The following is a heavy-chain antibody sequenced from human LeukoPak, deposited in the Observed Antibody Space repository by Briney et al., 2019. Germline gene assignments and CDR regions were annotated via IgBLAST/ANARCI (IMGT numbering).Heavy chain of an antibody. CDR1: GYTFIGYY. CDR3: ARDPELRWFDP. V-gene: IGHV1-2*02. D-gene: IGHD1-7*01. CDR2: INPNSGGT. Sequence: ASVKVSCKASGYTFIGYYMHWVRQAPGQGLEWMGWINPNSGGTNYAQKFQGRVTMTRDTSISTAYMELSRLRSDDTAMYYCARDPELRWFDPWGQGTLVTVSS. J-gene: IGHJ5*02.